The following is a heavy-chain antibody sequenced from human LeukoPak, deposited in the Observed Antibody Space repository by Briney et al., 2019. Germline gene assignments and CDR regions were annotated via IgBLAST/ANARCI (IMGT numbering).Heavy chain of an antibody. D-gene: IGHD3-10*01. CDR1: GVSFSGYY. V-gene: IGHV4-34*01. CDR3: ARGFEYYYGSGSYGTAFDY. J-gene: IGHJ4*02. CDR2: INHSGST. Sequence: SETLSLTCAVYGVSFSGYYWSWIRQPPGKGLEWIGEINHSGSTNYNPSLKSRVTISVDTSKNQFSLKLSSVTAADTAVYYCARGFEYYYGSGSYGTAFDYWGQGTLVTVSS.